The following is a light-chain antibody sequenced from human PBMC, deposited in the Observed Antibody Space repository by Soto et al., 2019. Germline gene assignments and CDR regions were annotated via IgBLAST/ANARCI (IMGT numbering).Light chain of an antibody. CDR3: QSYDSSLSALEAV. V-gene: IGLV1-40*01. CDR1: SSNIGAGYD. CDR2: GDN. J-gene: IGLJ2*01. Sequence: QSVLTQPPSVSGAPGQRVTISCTGSSSNIGAGYDVYWYQHLPGTAPKLLIYGDNNRPSGVPDRFSGSRSGTSASLAITGLQSEDEADYYCQSYDSSLSALEAVFGGGTKLTVL.